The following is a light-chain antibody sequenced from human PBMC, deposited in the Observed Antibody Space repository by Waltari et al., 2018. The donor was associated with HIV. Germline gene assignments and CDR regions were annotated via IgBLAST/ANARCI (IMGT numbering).Light chain of an antibody. Sequence: NFMLTQPHSVSESPGKTVTISCTRSSASIVSNYVQWYQQRPGSAPTTVIYEDKQRPSGVPDRFSGSIDSSSNSASLTISGLKTEDEADYYCQSYDSTNWVFGVATKLTVL. CDR1: SASIVSNY. CDR3: QSYDSTNWV. V-gene: IGLV6-57*04. CDR2: EDK. J-gene: IGLJ3*02.